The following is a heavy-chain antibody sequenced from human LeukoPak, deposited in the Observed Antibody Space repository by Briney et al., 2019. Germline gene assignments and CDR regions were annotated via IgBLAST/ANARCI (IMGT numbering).Heavy chain of an antibody. CDR3: AGDSSGYFYLDN. D-gene: IGHD3-22*01. CDR1: GGSISKSSYY. Sequence: SETLSLTCSVSGGSISKSSYYWGWIRQPPGKGLEWIGSIYYSGRTYYNPSLKSRVTISVDTSKNQFSLKLSSVTAADTAVYYCAGDSSGYFYLDNWGQGTLVTVSS. J-gene: IGHJ4*02. CDR2: IYYSGRT. V-gene: IGHV4-39*01.